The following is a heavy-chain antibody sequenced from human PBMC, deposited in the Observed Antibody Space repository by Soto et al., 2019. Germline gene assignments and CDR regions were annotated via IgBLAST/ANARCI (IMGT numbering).Heavy chain of an antibody. CDR1: GGTFSRSA. J-gene: IGHJ5*02. D-gene: IGHD5-18*01. V-gene: IGHV1-69*13. Sequence: GASVKVSCKASGGTFSRSAISWVRQVPGQGLEWMGGIIPMFGTPNYAQKFQGRVTITADQSTTTVYMEMSSLLPEDTATYFCAREGGYTYGLGGGHPFDPWGQGTLVTVSS. CDR2: IIPMFGTP. CDR3: AREGGYTYGLGGGHPFDP.